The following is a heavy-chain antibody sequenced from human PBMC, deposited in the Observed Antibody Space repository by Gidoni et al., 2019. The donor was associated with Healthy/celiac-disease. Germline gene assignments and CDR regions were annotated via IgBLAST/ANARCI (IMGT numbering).Heavy chain of an antibody. CDR2: IYPGDSDT. D-gene: IGHD3-10*01. CDR1: GYSLTSYW. Sequence: EVQLVQSGAEVKKPGESLKISCKGSGYSLTSYWLGWVRQMPGKGLEWVGIIYPGDSDTRYSPSFQGQVTISADKSISTAYLQWSSLKASDTAMYYCARQPRRVRGVIPIVNWFDPWGQGTLVTVSS. V-gene: IGHV5-51*01. J-gene: IGHJ5*02. CDR3: ARQPRRVRGVIPIVNWFDP.